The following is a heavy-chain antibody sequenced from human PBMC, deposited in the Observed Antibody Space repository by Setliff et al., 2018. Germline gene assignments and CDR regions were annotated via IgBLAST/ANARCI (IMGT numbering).Heavy chain of an antibody. J-gene: IGHJ6*03. CDR1: GFTFSDHY. CDR3: ARTLTPYCGGDCPQGGMDV. Sequence: GGSLRLSCAASGFTFSDHYMDWVRQAPGSGLEWVGRCRKKAQSYTTEYAASVKGRFTVSRDDSTNSLYRQMNSLKTEDTAVYYCARTLTPYCGGDCPQGGMDVWGKGTTVTVSS. CDR2: CRKKAQSYTT. D-gene: IGHD2-21*02. V-gene: IGHV3-72*01.